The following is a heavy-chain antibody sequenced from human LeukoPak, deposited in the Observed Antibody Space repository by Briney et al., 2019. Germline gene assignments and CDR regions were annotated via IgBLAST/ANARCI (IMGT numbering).Heavy chain of an antibody. V-gene: IGHV3-7*03. J-gene: IGHJ4*02. CDR2: IKQDGSVK. CDR1: GFTFGDYA. Sequence: GGSLRLSCTASGFTFGDYAMSWVRQAPGKGLEWVANIKQDGSVKYYVDSVKGRFTISRDNAKNSLYLQMNSLRAEDTALYYCAKGKVVVAATGFDYWGQGTLVTVSS. D-gene: IGHD2-15*01. CDR3: AKGKVVVAATGFDY.